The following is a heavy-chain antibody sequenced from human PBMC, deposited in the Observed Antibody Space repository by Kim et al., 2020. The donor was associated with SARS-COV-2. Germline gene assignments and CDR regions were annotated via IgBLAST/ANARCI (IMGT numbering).Heavy chain of an antibody. CDR2: ISGSGGST. Sequence: GGSLRLSCAASVFTFSSYAMSWVRQAPGKGLEWVSVISGSGGSTYYADSVKGRFTISRDNSKNTLYLQMNSLRAEDTAVYYCAKGHVDTAMVTYYGMDVWGQGTTVTVSS. D-gene: IGHD5-18*01. CDR3: AKGHVDTAMVTYYGMDV. V-gene: IGHV3-23*01. J-gene: IGHJ6*02. CDR1: VFTFSSYA.